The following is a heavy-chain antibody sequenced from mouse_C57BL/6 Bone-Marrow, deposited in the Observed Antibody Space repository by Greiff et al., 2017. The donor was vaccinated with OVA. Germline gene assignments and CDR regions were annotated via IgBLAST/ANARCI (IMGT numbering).Heavy chain of an antibody. D-gene: IGHD2-1*01. CDR3: ARNFGNYAEFFDY. Sequence: QVQLQQSGPGLVQPSQSLSITCTVSGFSLTSYGVHWVRQSPGKGLEWLGVIWSGGSTDYNAAFISRLSISKDNSTCHVFFKMNSLQAEDTAIYYCARNFGNYAEFFDYWGQGTTLTVSS. CDR2: IWSGGST. V-gene: IGHV2-2*01. CDR1: GFSLTSYG. J-gene: IGHJ2*01.